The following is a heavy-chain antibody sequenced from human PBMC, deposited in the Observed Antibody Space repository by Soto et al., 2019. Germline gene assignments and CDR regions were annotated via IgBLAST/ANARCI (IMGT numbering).Heavy chain of an antibody. D-gene: IGHD2-21*01. CDR2: VHSTGST. V-gene: IGHV4-4*07. J-gene: IGHJ4*01. Sequence: QVELQESGPRLVRPSETLYLTCTVSGGSMSGYHWSWVRQPAGKGLEWIGRVHSTGSTDYNPSVESRITVSLDTSKQQFFLKLRSVTAASTSLYFGARDSVILTLFESWGHGLLVTVSS. CDR3: ARDSVILTLFES. CDR1: GGSMSGYH.